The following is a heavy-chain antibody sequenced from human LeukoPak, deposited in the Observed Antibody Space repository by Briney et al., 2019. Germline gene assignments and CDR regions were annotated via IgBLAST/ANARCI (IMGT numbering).Heavy chain of an antibody. Sequence: GGSLRLSCAASGFTFSSYWMHWVRQAPGKGLVWVSRINSDGSSTIYADSVKGRFTISRDNAKNTLYLQMNSLGAEDTAVYYCARDRGYAFDIWAKGQWSPSLQ. CDR3: ARDRGYAFDI. D-gene: IGHD5-12*01. CDR1: GFTFSSYW. CDR2: INSDGSST. V-gene: IGHV3-74*01. J-gene: IGHJ3*02.